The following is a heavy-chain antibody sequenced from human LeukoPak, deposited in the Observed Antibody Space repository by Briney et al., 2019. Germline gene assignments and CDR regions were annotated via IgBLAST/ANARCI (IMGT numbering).Heavy chain of an antibody. V-gene: IGHV3-15*07. J-gene: IGHJ4*02. CDR1: GFTFTNAW. D-gene: IGHD7-27*01. CDR3: TTWGTYGY. CDR2: IKSKTAGGTT. Sequence: PGGSLRLSCAASGFTFTNAWMNWVRQAPGKGLEWAGLIKSKTAGGTTDYAAPVRGRFTISRDDSKNTLYLQMDSLQIEDTAVYYCTTWGTYGYWGQGILVTVSS.